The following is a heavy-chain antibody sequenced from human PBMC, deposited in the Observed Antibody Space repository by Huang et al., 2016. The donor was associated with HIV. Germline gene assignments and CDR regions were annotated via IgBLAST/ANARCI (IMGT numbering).Heavy chain of an antibody. J-gene: IGHJ4*02. V-gene: IGHV3-30*03. Sequence: VQLVESGGGVVQPGTSLRLSCAASGFPVSDNALHWVRQAPVKGLEWVAVISYDGTDDFYADSVKGRFTISRDNSKGTLYLQMNSLRPEDTALYYCARDPDKVVVITYFDYWGQGTRVTVSS. CDR2: ISYDGTDD. CDR3: ARDPDKVVVITYFDY. D-gene: IGHD3-22*01. CDR1: GFPVSDNA.